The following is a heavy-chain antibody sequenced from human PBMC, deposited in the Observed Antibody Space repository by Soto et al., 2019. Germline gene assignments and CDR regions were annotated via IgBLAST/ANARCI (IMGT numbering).Heavy chain of an antibody. CDR3: AKDNSGSYPGYGMDV. CDR1: GFTFDDYA. V-gene: IGHV3-9*01. Sequence: GGSLRLSCAASGFTFDDYAMHWVRQAPGKGLEWVSGISWNSGSIGYADSVKGRFTISRDNAKNSLYLQMNRLRAEDTALYYCAKDNSGSYPGYGMDVWGQGTTVTVSS. J-gene: IGHJ6*02. CDR2: ISWNSGSI. D-gene: IGHD1-26*01.